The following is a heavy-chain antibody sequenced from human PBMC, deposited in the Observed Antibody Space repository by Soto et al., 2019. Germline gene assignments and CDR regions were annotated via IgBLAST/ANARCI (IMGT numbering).Heavy chain of an antibody. D-gene: IGHD3-22*01. CDR3: ARFNLPYYYYSSGYYLNWFDL. J-gene: IGHJ5*02. CDR2: IYYSGST. Sequence: PSETLSLTCTVSGGSISSGGYYWSWIRQHPGKGLEWIGYIYYSGSTYYNPSLKSRVTISVDTSKNQFSLKLSSVTAADTAVYYCARFNLPYYYYSSGYYLNWFDLRGKGTLVTVSS. CDR1: GGSISSGGYY. V-gene: IGHV4-31*03.